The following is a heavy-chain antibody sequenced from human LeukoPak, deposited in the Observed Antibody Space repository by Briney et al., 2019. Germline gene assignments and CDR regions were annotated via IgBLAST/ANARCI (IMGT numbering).Heavy chain of an antibody. J-gene: IGHJ4*02. CDR2: INPNTGGT. Sequence: ASVKVSCKASGYTFTGYYMHWVRQAPGQGLEWMGWINPNTGGTNYARKFQGRVTMTRDTSISTAYMELSRLRSDDTAVYYCARGLHLWFPDYWGQGTLVTVSS. CDR1: GYTFTGYY. D-gene: IGHD3-10*01. V-gene: IGHV1-2*02. CDR3: ARGLHLWFPDY.